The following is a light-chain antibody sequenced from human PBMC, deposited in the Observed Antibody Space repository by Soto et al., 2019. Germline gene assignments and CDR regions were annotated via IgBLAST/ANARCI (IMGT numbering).Light chain of an antibody. CDR1: QSVSSNY. V-gene: IGKV3-20*01. J-gene: IGKJ4*02. CDR2: GAS. CDR3: QQYGTSGT. Sequence: EIVLTQSPGTLSLSPGERATLSCRASQSVSSNYLAWYQQKPGQAPRLLIYGASSRATGIPDRFSGSGSGTDFTLAISRLEPEDFAVYYCQQYGTSGTFGGGTKVDIK.